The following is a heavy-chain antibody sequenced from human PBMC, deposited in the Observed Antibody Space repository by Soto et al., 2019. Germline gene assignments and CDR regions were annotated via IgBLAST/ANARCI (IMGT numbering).Heavy chain of an antibody. CDR1: GYPFSVYH. CDR3: AKELKRGMDV. J-gene: IGHJ6*01. V-gene: IGHV1-2*02. Sequence: GSGKDSCKASGYPFSVYHMHWVRQAPGQGLEWMGWVHPNSGGTNYAQSFEGRVTMTRDTSIKTAYMELSRLTSDDTAVYYCAKELKRGMDVWGQGTTVTVSS. D-gene: IGHD2-8*01. CDR2: VHPNSGGT.